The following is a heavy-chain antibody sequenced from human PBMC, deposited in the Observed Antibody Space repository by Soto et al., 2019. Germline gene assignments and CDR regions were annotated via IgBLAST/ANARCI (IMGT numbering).Heavy chain of an antibody. CDR2: IYYSGST. V-gene: IGHV4-39*01. CDR3: ARFLGYSSPVDY. J-gene: IGHJ4*02. Sequence: SETLSLTCTVSGGSISSSSYYWGWIRQPPGKGLEWIGSIYYSGSTYYNPSLKSRVTISVDTSKNQFSLKLSSVTAADTAVYYCARFLGYSSPVDYWGQGTLVTVSS. D-gene: IGHD6-13*01. CDR1: GGSISSSSYY.